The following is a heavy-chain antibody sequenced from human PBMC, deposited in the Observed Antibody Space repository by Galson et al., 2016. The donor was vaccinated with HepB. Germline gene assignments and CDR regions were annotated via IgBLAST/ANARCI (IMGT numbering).Heavy chain of an antibody. Sequence: SLRLSCATSGFTFSSYWMTWVRQAPGKGLEWVANINQDGIEKYYVGSVEGRFTISRDNAKKSLYLQMDSLRAVDTAVYYCARSGEPSWGQGTLVTVSS. CDR1: GFTFSSYW. CDR3: ARSGEPS. V-gene: IGHV3-7*01. CDR2: INQDGIEK. D-gene: IGHD4-17*01. J-gene: IGHJ5*02.